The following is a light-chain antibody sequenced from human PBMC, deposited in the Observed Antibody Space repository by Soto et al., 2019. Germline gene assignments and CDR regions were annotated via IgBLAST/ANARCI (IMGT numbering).Light chain of an antibody. CDR2: GAS. CDR1: QSIGDT. J-gene: IGKJ1*01. Sequence: IVLTQSPATLSVSPGGRATLCCRASQSIGDTLAWYQQKHGQAHRLLIYGASSRATGIPDRFSGSGSGTDFTITISRLEPEDFAVYYCQQYGSSPWTFGQGTKVDI. V-gene: IGKV3-20*01. CDR3: QQYGSSPWT.